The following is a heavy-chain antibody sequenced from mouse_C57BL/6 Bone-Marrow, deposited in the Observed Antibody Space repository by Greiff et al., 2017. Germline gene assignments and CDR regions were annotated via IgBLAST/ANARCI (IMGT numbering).Heavy chain of an antibody. Sequence: EVQLQQSGPELVKPGASVKISCKASGYTFTDYYMNWVKQSHGKSLEWIGDINPNNGGTSYNQKFKGKATLTVDKSSSTAYMGLRSLTSEDSAVYYCARLGDYDSDYRGQGTTLTVSS. CDR2: INPNNGGT. CDR1: GYTFTDYY. D-gene: IGHD2-4*01. J-gene: IGHJ2*01. V-gene: IGHV1-26*01. CDR3: ARLGDYDSDY.